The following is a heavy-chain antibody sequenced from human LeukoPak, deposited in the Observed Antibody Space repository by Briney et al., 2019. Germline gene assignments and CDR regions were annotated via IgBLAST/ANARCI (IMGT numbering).Heavy chain of an antibody. D-gene: IGHD6-13*01. Sequence: PSQTLSLTCTVSGGSISSGGYYWSWIRQPPGKDLEWIEYIYHSGSTYYNPSLKSRVTISVDRSKNQFSLTLSSVSAADTAVYYCARARIAAAGPPSRFDPWGQGTLVTVSS. CDR1: GGSISSGGYY. J-gene: IGHJ5*02. V-gene: IGHV4-30-2*01. CDR2: IYHSGST. CDR3: ARARIAAAGPPSRFDP.